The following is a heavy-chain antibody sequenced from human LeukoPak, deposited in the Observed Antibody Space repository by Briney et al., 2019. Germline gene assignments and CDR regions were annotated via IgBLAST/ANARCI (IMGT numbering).Heavy chain of an antibody. CDR1: GYTFTGYY. V-gene: IGHV1-2*06. CDR2: INPNSGGT. J-gene: IGHJ4*02. CDR3: ARGTYYYDSSGYYFYSDY. D-gene: IGHD3-22*01. Sequence: ASVKVSCKASGYTFTGYYMHWVRQAPGQGLEWMGRINPNSGGTNYAQKFQGRVTMTRDTSISTAYMELSRLRSDDTAVYYCARGTYYYDSSGYYFYSDYWGQGTLVTVSS.